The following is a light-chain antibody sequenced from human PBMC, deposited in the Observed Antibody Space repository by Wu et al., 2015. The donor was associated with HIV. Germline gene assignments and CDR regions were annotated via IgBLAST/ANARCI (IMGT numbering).Light chain of an antibody. V-gene: IGKV3-15*01. J-gene: IGKJ1*01. CDR3: QQYNNWPRK. Sequence: EIVMTQSPATLSVSPGERATLSCRASQSVSSNLAWYQQKPGQAPRLLIYGASTRATGIPARFSGSASGTEFTLTISSLQSEDFAVYYCQQYNNWPRKFGQGTKVEVK. CDR1: QSVSSN. CDR2: GAS.